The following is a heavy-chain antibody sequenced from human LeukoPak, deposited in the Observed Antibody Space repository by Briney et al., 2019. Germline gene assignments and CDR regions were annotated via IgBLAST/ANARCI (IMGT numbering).Heavy chain of an antibody. CDR3: ARDGTAAGLYFDL. J-gene: IGHJ4*01. D-gene: IGHD6-13*01. CDR1: GFTFTDYW. V-gene: IGHV3-7*01. CDR2: IRQDGSEK. Sequence: GSLRLSCEVSGFTFTDYWMNWVRQAPGKGPEWVASIRQDGSEKTYVDSVKGRFTISRDNTKNSLSLQLNGLRAEDTAVYYCARDGTAAGLYFDLWGQGTLVTVSS.